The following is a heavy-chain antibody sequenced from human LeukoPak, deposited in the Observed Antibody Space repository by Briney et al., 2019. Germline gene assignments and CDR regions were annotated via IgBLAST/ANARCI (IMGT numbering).Heavy chain of an antibody. CDR1: GFTFSNYW. CDR3: ASASSHRIAAGGDY. D-gene: IGHD6-13*01. J-gene: IGHJ4*02. Sequence: SGGSLRLSCAASGFTFSNYWMHWVRQAPGKGLVRVSRINSDGSSRNYADSVKGRFTISRDNAKNTLYLQMNSLRAEDTAVYYCASASSHRIAAGGDYWGQGTLATVSS. CDR2: INSDGSSR. V-gene: IGHV3-74*01.